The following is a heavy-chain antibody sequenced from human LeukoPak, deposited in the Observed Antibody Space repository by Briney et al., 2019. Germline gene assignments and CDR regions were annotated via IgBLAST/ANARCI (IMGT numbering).Heavy chain of an antibody. V-gene: IGHV5-51*01. CDR1: GYSFTNYW. J-gene: IGHJ6*03. CDR3: ARSLTTVTTRDYYYYMDV. CDR2: IYPGDSET. D-gene: IGHD4-11*01. Sequence: GASLKISCKGSGYSFTNYWIGWVRQMPGKGLEWMGIIYPGDSETRHSPAFQGQVTISADKSISTAYLQWRSLKASDTAMYYCARSLTTVTTRDYYYYMDVWGKGTTVTVSS.